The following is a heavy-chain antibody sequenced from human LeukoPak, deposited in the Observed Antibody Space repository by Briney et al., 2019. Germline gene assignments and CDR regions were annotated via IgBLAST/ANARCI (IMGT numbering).Heavy chain of an antibody. J-gene: IGHJ4*01. D-gene: IGHD2-2*01. CDR1: GYTFTGYY. Sequence: GASVKVSCKASGYTFTGYYIHWLRQAPGQGLEWMGWINPNTGATNYAQKFQGRVTMTRDTSVSTAYMELSTLKSDHTAMFQCARYTSPSKFDYWGYETQVTVSS. CDR2: INPNTGAT. CDR3: ARYTSPSKFDY. V-gene: IGHV1-2*02.